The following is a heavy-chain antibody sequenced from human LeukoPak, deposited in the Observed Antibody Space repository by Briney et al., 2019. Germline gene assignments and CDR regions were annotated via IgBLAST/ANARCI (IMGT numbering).Heavy chain of an antibody. CDR2: IYPADSDI. D-gene: IGHD2-15*01. V-gene: IGHV5-51*01. CDR1: GYSINNYW. Sequence: GESLKVSCKGSGYSINNYWIGWVRQMPGKGLEWMGIIYPADSDIRYSPSFQGQVTISADKSISTAYLQWSSLKASDTAMYYCTRQEYCSGGSCYTWFDPWGQGTLVTVSS. CDR3: TRQEYCSGGSCYTWFDP. J-gene: IGHJ5*02.